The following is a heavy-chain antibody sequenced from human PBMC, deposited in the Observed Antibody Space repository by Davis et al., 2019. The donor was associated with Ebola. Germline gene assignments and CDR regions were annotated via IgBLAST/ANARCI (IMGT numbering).Heavy chain of an antibody. Sequence: GESLKISCAASGFTFSSYNMNWVRQAPGKGLEWVSYISSSSSYIYYADSVKGRFTISRDNAKNSLYLQMNSLRAEDTAVYYCARDMASGYCSSTNCYNNWGQGTLVTVSS. V-gene: IGHV3-21*01. D-gene: IGHD2-2*02. J-gene: IGHJ4*02. CDR1: GFTFSSYN. CDR3: ARDMASGYCSSTNCYNN. CDR2: ISSSSSYI.